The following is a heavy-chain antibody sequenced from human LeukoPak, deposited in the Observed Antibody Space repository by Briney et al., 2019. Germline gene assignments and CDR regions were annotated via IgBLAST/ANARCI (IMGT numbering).Heavy chain of an antibody. Sequence: GRSLRLSCAASGFTLSSYWMHWVRQAPGKGLVWVSRINSDGSSTTYADSVKGRFTISRDNAKNMLYLQMNSLRVEDTAVYYCAREGRVSGYDFDFWGQGTLVTVSS. CDR3: AREGRVSGYDFDF. J-gene: IGHJ5*01. CDR2: INSDGSST. CDR1: GFTLSSYW. V-gene: IGHV3-74*03. D-gene: IGHD5-12*01.